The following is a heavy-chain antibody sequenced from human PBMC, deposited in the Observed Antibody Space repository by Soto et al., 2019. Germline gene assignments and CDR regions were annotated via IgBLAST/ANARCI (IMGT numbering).Heavy chain of an antibody. V-gene: IGHV3-48*03. J-gene: IGHJ6*02. CDR1: GFTFSSYE. D-gene: IGHD3-3*01. CDR2: ISDSGHTI. Sequence: VRLVESGGALVQPGGSLRLSCAASGFTFSSYEMTWVRQAPGRGLEWVSYISDSGHTIHYGDSVKGRFTISRDNAKNSLHLQMNSLTVEDTAVYYCARESDFDFWSSNYIDGMDVWGQGTTVTVSS. CDR3: ARESDFDFWSSNYIDGMDV.